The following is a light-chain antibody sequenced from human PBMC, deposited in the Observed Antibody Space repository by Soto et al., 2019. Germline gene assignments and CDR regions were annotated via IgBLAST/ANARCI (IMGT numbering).Light chain of an antibody. Sequence: EIVLTQSPATLSFSPGERATLSCRASQTVINYLAWYQQKPGQAPRLLIYDASNRATGIPARFSGSGSGTDFTLTISSLEPEDSAVYYCQQRMSWPLITFGQGTRLEIK. CDR2: DAS. CDR1: QTVINY. V-gene: IGKV3-11*01. CDR3: QQRMSWPLIT. J-gene: IGKJ5*01.